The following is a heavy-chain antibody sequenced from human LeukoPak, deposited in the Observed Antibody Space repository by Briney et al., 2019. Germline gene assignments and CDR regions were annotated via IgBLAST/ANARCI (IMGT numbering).Heavy chain of an antibody. J-gene: IGHJ4*02. CDR3: ARVYYYYDSSGILTLYFDY. D-gene: IGHD3-22*01. CDR1: GYTFTSYY. Sequence: ASVKVSFKASGYTFTSYYMHWVRQAPGQGLEWMGWVNPTSGGTNYAQKFQGRVTMTRDTSISTAYMELSRLRSDDTAVYYCARVYYYYDSSGILTLYFDYWGQGTLVTVSS. V-gene: IGHV1-2*02. CDR2: VNPTSGGT.